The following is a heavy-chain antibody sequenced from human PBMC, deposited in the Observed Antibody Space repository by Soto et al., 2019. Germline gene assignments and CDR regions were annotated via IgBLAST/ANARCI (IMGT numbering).Heavy chain of an antibody. CDR1: GFTFSFFD. D-gene: IGHD1-1*01. Sequence: PGGSLRLSCAASGFTFSFFDMHWVRKVPGKGPEWVSSIASTGDPYYPGSVEGRFTISRENGKNSLHLQINSLRLGDTAVYFCAREGTGGGFDSWGQGTMVTVSS. CDR2: IASTGDP. CDR3: AREGTGGGFDS. V-gene: IGHV3-13*04. J-gene: IGHJ3*02.